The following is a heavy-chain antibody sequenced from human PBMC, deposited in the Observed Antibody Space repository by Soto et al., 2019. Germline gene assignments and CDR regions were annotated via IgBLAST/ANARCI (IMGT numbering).Heavy chain of an antibody. D-gene: IGHD6-19*01. CDR3: AKSRSNSGWYAPFDY. CDR2: ISGSGGST. J-gene: IGHJ4*02. Sequence: EVQLLESGGGLVQPGGSLRLSCAASGFSFSSYAMSWVRQAPGKGLEWVSAISGSGGSTYYADSVKGRFTISRDNSKNTLYLQMNSLRAEDTAVYYCAKSRSNSGWYAPFDYWGQGTLVTVSS. V-gene: IGHV3-23*01. CDR1: GFSFSSYA.